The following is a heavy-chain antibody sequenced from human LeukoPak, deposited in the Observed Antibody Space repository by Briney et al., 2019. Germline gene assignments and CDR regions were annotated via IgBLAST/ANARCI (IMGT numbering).Heavy chain of an antibody. CDR3: AAYYYDSSGYLVLRL. Sequence: PSETLSLTCAVYGGSFSGYYWSWIRQPPGKGLEWIGEINHSGSTNYNPSLKSRVTISVDTSKNQFSLKLSSVTAADTAVYYCAAYYYDSSGYLVLRLWGQGTLVTVSS. J-gene: IGHJ4*02. V-gene: IGHV4-34*01. CDR1: GGSFSGYY. CDR2: INHSGST. D-gene: IGHD3-22*01.